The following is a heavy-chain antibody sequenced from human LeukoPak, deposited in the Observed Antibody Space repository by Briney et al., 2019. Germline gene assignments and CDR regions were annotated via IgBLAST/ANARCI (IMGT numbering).Heavy chain of an antibody. CDR3: AKDPSGGIAVAAFTFDY. D-gene: IGHD6-19*01. CDR1: GFTFSSHA. V-gene: IGHV3-23*01. J-gene: IGHJ4*02. CDR2: ISGSGGST. Sequence: PGGSLRLSCAASGFTFSSHAIHWVRQAPGKGLEWVSAISGSGGSTYYADSVKGRFTISRDNSKNTLYLQMNSLRAEDTAVYYCAKDPSGGIAVAAFTFDYWGQGTLVTVSS.